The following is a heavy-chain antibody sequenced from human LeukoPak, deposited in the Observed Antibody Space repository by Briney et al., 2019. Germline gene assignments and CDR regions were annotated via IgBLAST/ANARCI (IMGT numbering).Heavy chain of an antibody. CDR3: ARGGPRIAVPGTVL. D-gene: IGHD6-19*01. Sequence: ASVKVSCKASGYSFTSYGISWVRQAPGQGLEWMGWISTYNGKTNPAQKFQSRVTMTTDTSTSTAYMELRSLRSDDTAVYYCARGGPRIAVPGTVLWGQGTLVTVSS. J-gene: IGHJ4*02. CDR1: GYSFTSYG. V-gene: IGHV1-18*01. CDR2: ISTYNGKT.